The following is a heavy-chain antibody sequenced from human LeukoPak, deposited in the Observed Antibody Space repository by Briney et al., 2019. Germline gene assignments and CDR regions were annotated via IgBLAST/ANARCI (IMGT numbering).Heavy chain of an antibody. D-gene: IGHD5-12*01. CDR2: ISGSGGST. J-gene: IGHJ4*02. CDR3: AKGGFRGTYYFDY. V-gene: IGHV3-23*01. CDR1: GFTFSSYG. Sequence: PGGSLRLSCAASGFTFSSYGMSWVRQAPGKGLEWVSAISGSGGSTYYADSVKGRFTISRDNSKNTLYLQMNSLRSEDTSVYYCAKGGFRGTYYFDYWGQGTLVTVSS.